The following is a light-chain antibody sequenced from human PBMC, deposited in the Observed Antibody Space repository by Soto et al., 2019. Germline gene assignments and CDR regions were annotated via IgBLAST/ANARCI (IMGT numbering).Light chain of an antibody. CDR2: AAS. V-gene: IGKV1-39*01. CDR3: QQSYSLLT. J-gene: IGKJ4*01. CDR1: QSISSY. Sequence: DIQMTQSPSSLSASVGDRVTITCRASQSISSYLNWYQQKPGKAPKLLIYAASSLQGGVPSKFSGSGSGTDFTLTISRLQPEDFATYYCQQSYSLLTFGGGTKVEIK.